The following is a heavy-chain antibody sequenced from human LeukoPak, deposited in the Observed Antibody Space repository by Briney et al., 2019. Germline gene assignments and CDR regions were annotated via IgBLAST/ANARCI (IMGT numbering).Heavy chain of an antibody. CDR3: AKTGGYLGRGYYYGMDV. V-gene: IGHV3-21*04. D-gene: IGHD1-14*01. Sequence: PGGSLRLSCAASGFTFSSYSMNWVRQAPGKGLEWVSSISSSSSYIYYADSVKGRFTISRDNAKNSLYLQMNSLRAEDTALYYCAKTGGYLGRGYYYGMDVWGQGTTVTVSS. CDR1: GFTFSSYS. CDR2: ISSSSSYI. J-gene: IGHJ6*02.